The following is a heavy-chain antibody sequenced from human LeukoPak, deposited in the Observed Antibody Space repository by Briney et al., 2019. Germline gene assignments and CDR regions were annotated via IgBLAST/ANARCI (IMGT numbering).Heavy chain of an antibody. D-gene: IGHD7-27*01. CDR1: GGSISSSSYY. V-gene: IGHV4-39*07. Sequence: PSETLSLTCTVSGGSISSSSYYWGWIRQPPGKGLEWIGSIYYRGSPYYNPSLKSRVTISVDTSKNQFSLKLSSVTAADTAVYYCARAGAINWYFDLWGRGTLVTVSS. CDR3: ARAGAINWYFDL. CDR2: IYYRGSP. J-gene: IGHJ2*01.